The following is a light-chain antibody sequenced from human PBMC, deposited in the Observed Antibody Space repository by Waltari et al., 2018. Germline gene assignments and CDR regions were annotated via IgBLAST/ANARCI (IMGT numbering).Light chain of an antibody. CDR1: QSVSSTY. CDR2: GAS. J-gene: IGKJ1*01. Sequence: EIVLTQSPGTLSLSPGDRATISCRASQSVSSTYLAWYQQKPGQAPGLLIYGASSRATGIPDRFSGSGSGTDFILTISRLEPEDFAVYYCQHYSSSSWTFGQGTKVEIK. CDR3: QHYSSSSWT. V-gene: IGKV3-20*01.